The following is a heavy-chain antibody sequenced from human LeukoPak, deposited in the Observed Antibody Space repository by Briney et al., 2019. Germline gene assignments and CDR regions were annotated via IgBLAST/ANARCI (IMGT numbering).Heavy chain of an antibody. CDR2: ISGSGGST. CDR1: GFTFSDYY. Sequence: HPGGSLRLSCAASGFTFSDYYMNWVRQAPGKGPEWVSDISGSGGSTYYADSVKGRFSISRDNSKNTLYLQMNSLRAEDTAVYYCAKRVHTSSWYATFDYWGQGTLVTVSS. D-gene: IGHD6-13*01. V-gene: IGHV3-23*01. J-gene: IGHJ4*02. CDR3: AKRVHTSSWYATFDY.